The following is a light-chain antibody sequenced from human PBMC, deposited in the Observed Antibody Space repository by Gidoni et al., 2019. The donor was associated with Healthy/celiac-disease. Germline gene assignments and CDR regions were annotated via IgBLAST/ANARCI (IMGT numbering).Light chain of an antibody. V-gene: IGKV3-11*01. Sequence: EIVLTKSPATLSVSPGERATLSCRASQSVSIYLAWYQQKPGQAPRLLIYDASNRATGIPARFSCSGSVTDFSLTISSLEPEDFAVYYCQPRSNWPQTFGQGTKVEIK. CDR1: QSVSIY. CDR3: QPRSNWPQT. CDR2: DAS. J-gene: IGKJ1*01.